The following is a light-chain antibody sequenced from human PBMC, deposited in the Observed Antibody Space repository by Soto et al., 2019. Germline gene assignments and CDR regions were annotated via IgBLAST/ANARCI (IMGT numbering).Light chain of an antibody. Sequence: QSALTQPASLSGSPGQSITVSCTGTSSDVVGYNSVSWHQRHSGKAPKVMIYDVSKRPAGVSNRFSGSKSGNTASLPSSGLQAEDEAEYYCSSCPISSALPYLFRTGTKLTVL. V-gene: IGLV2-14*01. CDR2: DVS. CDR1: SSDVVGYNS. J-gene: IGLJ1*01. CDR3: SSCPISSALPYL.